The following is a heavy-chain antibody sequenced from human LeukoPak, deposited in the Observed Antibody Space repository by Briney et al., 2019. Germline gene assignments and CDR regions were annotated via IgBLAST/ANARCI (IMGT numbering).Heavy chain of an antibody. CDR2: INHSGST. Sequence: PSETLSLTCAVYGGPFSGYYWSWIRQPPGKGLEWIGEINHSGSTNYNPSLKSRVTISVDTSKNQFSLKLSSVTAADTAVYYCARFDLGATKCLDYWGQGTLVTVSS. J-gene: IGHJ4*02. D-gene: IGHD1-26*01. CDR3: ARFDLGATKCLDY. V-gene: IGHV4-34*01. CDR1: GGPFSGYY.